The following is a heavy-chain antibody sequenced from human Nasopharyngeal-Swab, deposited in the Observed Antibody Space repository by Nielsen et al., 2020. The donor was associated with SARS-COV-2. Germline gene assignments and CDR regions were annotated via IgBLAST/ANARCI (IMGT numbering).Heavy chain of an antibody. CDR3: ARGPHTIFGVVNHFDY. CDR2: IYYSGST. V-gene: IGHV4-39*01. J-gene: IGHJ4*02. D-gene: IGHD3-3*01. CDR1: GGSISSGGYY. Sequence: GSLRLSCTVSGGSISSGGYYWGWIRQPPGKGLEWIGSIYYSGSTYNNPSLKSRVTISVDRSKNQFSLKLSSVTAADTAVYYCARGPHTIFGVVNHFDYWGQGTLVTVSS.